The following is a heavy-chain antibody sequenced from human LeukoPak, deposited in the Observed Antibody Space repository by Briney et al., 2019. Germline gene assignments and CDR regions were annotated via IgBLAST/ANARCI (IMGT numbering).Heavy chain of an antibody. J-gene: IGHJ6*03. CDR3: ARSLNVVVTATHYYYYYMDV. V-gene: IGHV1-69*05. CDR2: IIPIFGTA. D-gene: IGHD2-21*02. Sequence: GASVKVSCKASGYTFTSYGISWVRQAPGQGLEWMGWIIPIFGTANYAQKFQGRVTITTDESTSTAYMELSSLRSEDTAVYYCARSLNVVVTATHYYYYYMDVWGKGTTVTVSS. CDR1: GYTFTSYG.